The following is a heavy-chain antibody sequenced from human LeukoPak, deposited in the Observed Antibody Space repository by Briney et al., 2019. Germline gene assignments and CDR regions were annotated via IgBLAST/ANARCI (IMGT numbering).Heavy chain of an antibody. V-gene: IGHV4-39*07. CDR1: GGSISSSSYY. D-gene: IGHD3-3*01. J-gene: IGHJ6*04. Sequence: SETLSLTCTVSGGSISSSSYYWGWIRQPPGKGLEWIGSIYYSGSTYYNPSLKSRVTISVDTSKNQFSLKLSSVTAADTAVYYCARDGSRFGVVIIPMDVWGKGTTVTVSS. CDR2: IYYSGST. CDR3: ARDGSRFGVVIIPMDV.